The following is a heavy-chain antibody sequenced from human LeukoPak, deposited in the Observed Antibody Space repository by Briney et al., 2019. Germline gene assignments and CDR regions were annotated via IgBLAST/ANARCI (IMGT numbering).Heavy chain of an antibody. CDR1: GYTFTSYA. V-gene: IGHV1-3*01. D-gene: IGHD4-17*01. J-gene: IGHJ6*02. Sequence: ASVTVSCTASGYTFTSYAVHWVRQAPGQRLEWMGWINAGNGNTKYSQKFQGRVTITRDTSASTAYMELSSLRSEDTAVYYCAEGYGDYPDYGMDVWGQGTTVTVSS. CDR2: INAGNGNT. CDR3: AEGYGDYPDYGMDV.